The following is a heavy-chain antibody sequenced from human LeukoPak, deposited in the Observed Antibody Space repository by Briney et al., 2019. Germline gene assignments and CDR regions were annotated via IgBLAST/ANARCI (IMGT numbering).Heavy chain of an antibody. D-gene: IGHD6-19*01. V-gene: IGHV3-74*01. CDR3: TRGYGRAWANTPFAS. J-gene: IGHJ4*02. CDR2: INTDGTST. Sequence: GGSLRLSCAASGFTFSSYWMHWVRQTPGKGLVWFSRINTDGTSTSHADSVMGRFTISRDNAKNTLYLQMNSLRAEDTAVYYCTRGYGRAWANTPFASWGRGTLVTVSS. CDR1: GFTFSSYW.